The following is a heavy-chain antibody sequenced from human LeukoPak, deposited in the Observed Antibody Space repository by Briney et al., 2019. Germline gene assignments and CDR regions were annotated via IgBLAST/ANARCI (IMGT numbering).Heavy chain of an antibody. CDR2: IYHSGST. D-gene: IGHD5-18*01. J-gene: IGHJ4*02. Sequence: RSSETLSLTCAVSGGSISSGGYSWSWIRQPPGKGLEWIGYIYHSGSTYYNPSLKSRVTISVDRSKNQFSLKLSSVTAADTAVYYCARGGGGAVWLRYFDYWGQGTLVTVSS. CDR1: GGSISSGGYS. CDR3: ARGGGGAVWLRYFDY. V-gene: IGHV4-30-2*01.